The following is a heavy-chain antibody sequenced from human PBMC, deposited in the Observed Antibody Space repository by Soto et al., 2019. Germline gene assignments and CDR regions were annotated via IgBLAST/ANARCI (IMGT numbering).Heavy chain of an antibody. Sequence: GASVKVSCKASGYTFTIYGINWVRQAPGQGLEWMGWISPDSGNTNYAQKLQGRVTMTTDTSTNTAYMELRSLRSDDTAVYYCARALGYSGYAGMDVWGQGTTVTVSS. V-gene: IGHV1-18*01. J-gene: IGHJ6*02. D-gene: IGHD5-12*01. CDR2: ISPDSGNT. CDR3: ARALGYSGYAGMDV. CDR1: GYTFTIYG.